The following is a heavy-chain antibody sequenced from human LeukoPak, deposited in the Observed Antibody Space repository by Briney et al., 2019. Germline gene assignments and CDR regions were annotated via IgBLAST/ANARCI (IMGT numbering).Heavy chain of an antibody. CDR3: AKVPTITFGGVIVTPYYFDY. D-gene: IGHD3-16*02. CDR1: GGTFSSYA. CDR2: ISGSGGST. V-gene: IGHV3-23*01. J-gene: IGHJ4*02. Sequence: SCKASGGTFSSYAMSWVRQAPGKGLEWVSAISGSGGSTYYADSVKGRFTISRDNSKNTLYLQMNSLRAEDTAVYYCAKVPTITFGGVIVTPYYFDYWGQGTLVTVSS.